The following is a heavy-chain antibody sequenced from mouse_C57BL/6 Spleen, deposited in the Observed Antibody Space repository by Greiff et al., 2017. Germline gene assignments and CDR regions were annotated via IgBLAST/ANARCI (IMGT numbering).Heavy chain of an antibody. V-gene: IGHV1-69*01. Sequence: QVQLQQPGAELVMPGASVKLSCKASGYTFTSYWMHWVKQRPGQGLEWIGEIDPSDSYTNYNQKFKGKSTLTVDKSSSTAYMQLSSLTSADSAVYYCARGDEDWYFDVWGTGTTVTVSS. J-gene: IGHJ1*03. CDR2: IDPSDSYT. CDR1: GYTFTSYW. CDR3: ARGDEDWYFDV. D-gene: IGHD3-3*01.